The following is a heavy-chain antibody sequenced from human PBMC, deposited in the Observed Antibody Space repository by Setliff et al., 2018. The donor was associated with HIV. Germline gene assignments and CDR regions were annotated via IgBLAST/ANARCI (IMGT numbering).Heavy chain of an antibody. CDR1: GGSISTSDYF. CDR2: INHSGST. V-gene: IGHV4-39*07. CDR3: ARGAGAFGAKLDS. D-gene: IGHD3-10*01. J-gene: IGHJ4*02. Sequence: SETLSLTCNVSGGSISTSDYFWSWIRQPPGKGLEWIGEINHSGSTNYNPSLKNRITISIDTSKNQFSLRLKSVTAADAAIYYCARGAGAFGAKLDSWGQGSLVTVSS.